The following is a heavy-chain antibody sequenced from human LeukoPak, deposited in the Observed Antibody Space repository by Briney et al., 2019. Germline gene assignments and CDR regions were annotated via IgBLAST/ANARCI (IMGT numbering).Heavy chain of an antibody. J-gene: IGHJ4*02. V-gene: IGHV3-33*01. CDR2: IWLDGSAT. CDR3: ARDLNREDFDY. CDR1: GFVFSNYD. D-gene: IGHD1-14*01. Sequence: GGSLRLSCAASGFVFSNYDMHWVRQAPGKGLEWVAIIWLDGSATYYGDSVKGRFTASRDNSNNTLYLQMNSLRVEDTAVYYCARDLNREDFDYWGQGTLVAVSS.